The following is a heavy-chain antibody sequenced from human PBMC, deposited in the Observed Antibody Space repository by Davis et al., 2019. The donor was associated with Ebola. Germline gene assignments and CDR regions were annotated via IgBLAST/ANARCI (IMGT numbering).Heavy chain of an antibody. V-gene: IGHV1-46*01. Sequence: AASVKVSCKASGYTFTTYAMHWVRQAPGQGLEWMGMINPNDGRIIYAQKFQGRVTMTRDTSTTTVYMELSSLRSEDTAVYYCARGHTYGRWDDWFDPWGQGTLVTVSS. CDR1: GYTFTTYA. CDR3: ARGHTYGRWDDWFDP. D-gene: IGHD4-17*01. CDR2: INPNDGRI. J-gene: IGHJ5*02.